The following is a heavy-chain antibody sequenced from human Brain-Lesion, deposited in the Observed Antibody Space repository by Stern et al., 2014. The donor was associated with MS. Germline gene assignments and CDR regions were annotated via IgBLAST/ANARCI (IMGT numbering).Heavy chain of an antibody. CDR3: ARGVLRFLEWPYYGMDV. D-gene: IGHD3-3*01. CDR1: GCTFSSYA. V-gene: IGHV1-69*01. J-gene: IGHJ6*02. CDR2: IIPIFGTA. Sequence: VQLVESGAAVKKPGSSVKVSCKASGCTFSSYAISWVRQAPGPGLEWMGGIIPIFGTANYAQKCQGRVTITADESKSTAYMELSSLRSEDTAVYYCARGVLRFLEWPYYGMDVWGQGTTVTVSS.